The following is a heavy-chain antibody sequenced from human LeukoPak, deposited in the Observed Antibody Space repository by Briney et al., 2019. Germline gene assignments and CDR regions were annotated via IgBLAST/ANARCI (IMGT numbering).Heavy chain of an antibody. CDR2: IWYDGTNK. CDR1: GFTFRNYV. CDR3: ARVRATFGYDAFDI. Sequence: GGSLRLSCAASGFTFRNYVIHWVRQAPGKGLEWVAVIWYDGTNKYYADSVKGRFTISRENSKNTLYLQMNSLRAEDTAVYYCARVRATFGYDAFDIWGQGTMVTVSS. V-gene: IGHV3-33*08. D-gene: IGHD3-10*02. J-gene: IGHJ3*02.